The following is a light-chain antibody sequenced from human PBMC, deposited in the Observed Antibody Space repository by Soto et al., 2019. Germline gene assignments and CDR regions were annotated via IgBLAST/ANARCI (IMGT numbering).Light chain of an antibody. Sequence: LTQSPATLSLSPGERATLSCRGSQSVRSHLVWYQQKPGQAPRLLIYEASNRATGIPARFSGSGSGTDFTLTISSLEPEDFAVYYCQQRSDWPITFGQGTRLEIK. CDR1: QSVRSH. J-gene: IGKJ5*01. CDR2: EAS. CDR3: QQRSDWPIT. V-gene: IGKV3-11*01.